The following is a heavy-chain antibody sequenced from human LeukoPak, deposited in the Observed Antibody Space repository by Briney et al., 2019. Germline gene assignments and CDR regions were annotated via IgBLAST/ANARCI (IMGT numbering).Heavy chain of an antibody. J-gene: IGHJ3*02. D-gene: IGHD3-22*01. CDR3: ARADTYYYDSSGSDAFDI. V-gene: IGHV4-39*07. CDR1: GGSISSSSYY. Sequence: ASETLSLTCTVSGGSISSSSYYWGWIRQPPGKGLEWIGSIYYSGSTYYNPSLKSRVTISVDTSKNQFSLKLSSVTAADTAVYYCARADTYYYDSSGSDAFDIWGQGTMVTVSS. CDR2: IYYSGST.